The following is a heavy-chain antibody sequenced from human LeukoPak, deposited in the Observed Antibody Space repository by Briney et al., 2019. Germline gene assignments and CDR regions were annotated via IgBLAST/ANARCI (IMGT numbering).Heavy chain of an antibody. CDR1: GGTFSSYA. J-gene: IGHJ4*02. Sequence: GASVKVSCKASGGTFSSYAISWVRQAPGQGLEWMGGIIPIFGTANYAQKFRGRVTITADESTSTAYMELSSLRSEDTAVYYCARGKDGYNPTDYWGQGTLVTVSS. V-gene: IGHV1-69*13. D-gene: IGHD5-24*01. CDR2: IIPIFGTA. CDR3: ARGKDGYNPTDY.